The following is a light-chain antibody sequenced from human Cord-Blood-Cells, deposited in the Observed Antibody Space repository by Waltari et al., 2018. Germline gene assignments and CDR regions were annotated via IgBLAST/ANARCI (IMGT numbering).Light chain of an antibody. J-gene: IGLJ3*02. CDR1: SSDVGGYNY. Sequence: QSALTQPRSVSGSPGQSVTISCTGTSSDVGGYNYVSWYQQHPGKTPKPMIYDVSKRLSGVPDRFSGSKSGNTASLTISGLQAEDEADYYCCSYAGSYTWVFGGGTKLTVL. V-gene: IGLV2-11*01. CDR2: DVS. CDR3: CSYAGSYTWV.